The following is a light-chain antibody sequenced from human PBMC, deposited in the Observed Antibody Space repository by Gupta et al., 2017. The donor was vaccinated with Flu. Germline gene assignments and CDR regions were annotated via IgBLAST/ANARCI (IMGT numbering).Light chain of an antibody. CDR1: QDISSY. CDR3: QQLNSYPLT. CDR2: TAS. V-gene: IGKV1-9*01. J-gene: IGKJ3*01. Sequence: PSFLSASVGDRVTITCRASQDISSYLAWYQQKPGEAPNLLIFTASTLQSEVPSRFSGSGSGTDFTLTIDSLQPEDFATYYCQQLNSYPLTFGPGTTVDIK.